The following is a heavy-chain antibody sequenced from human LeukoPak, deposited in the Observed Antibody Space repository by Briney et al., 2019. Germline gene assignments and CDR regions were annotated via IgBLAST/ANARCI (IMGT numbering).Heavy chain of an antibody. CDR3: AGRQGRYPHNYFDP. D-gene: IGHD3-16*02. V-gene: IGHV3-15*01. CDR2: ITRKTDGGTT. Sequence: GGSLRLSCAASGFTFSNAWMGWVRQAPGKGPEWVGRITRKTDGGTTDYAAPVKGRFTISRDDSKKSLYLQMNSLTAEDTAVYYCAGRQGRYPHNYFDPWGQGTLVTVSS. CDR1: GFTFSNAW. J-gene: IGHJ5*02.